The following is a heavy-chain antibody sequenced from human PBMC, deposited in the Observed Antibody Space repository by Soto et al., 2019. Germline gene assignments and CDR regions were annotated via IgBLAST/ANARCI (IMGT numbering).Heavy chain of an antibody. J-gene: IGHJ2*01. D-gene: IGHD4-17*01. V-gene: IGHV4-59*01. CDR2: IYYSGST. CDR1: GGSISSYY. Sequence: SETLSLTCTVSGGSISSYYWSWIRQPPGKGLEWIGYIYYSGSTNYNPSLKSRVTISVDTSKNQFSLKLSSVTAADTAVYYCARVVSVTTYWYFDLWGRGTLVTV. CDR3: ARVVSVTTYWYFDL.